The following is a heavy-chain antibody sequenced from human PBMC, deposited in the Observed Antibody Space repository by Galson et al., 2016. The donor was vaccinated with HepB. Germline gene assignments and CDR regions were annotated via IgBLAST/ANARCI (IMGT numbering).Heavy chain of an antibody. CDR1: GFRFDDHA. J-gene: IGHJ6*01. CDR3: VSPPKQEFVSIGHRYYHYYYGMHD. D-gene: IGHD2/OR15-2a*01. CDR2: INSDGTST. Sequence: SLRLSCAASGFRFDDHAMHWVRQAPGKGLVWVSRINSDGTSTSYADSVRGRFTISRDNARNTLYLQMNSLRVEDTAVYYCVSPPKQEFVSIGHRYYHYYYGMHDGGQGTTVTVSS. V-gene: IGHV3-74*01.